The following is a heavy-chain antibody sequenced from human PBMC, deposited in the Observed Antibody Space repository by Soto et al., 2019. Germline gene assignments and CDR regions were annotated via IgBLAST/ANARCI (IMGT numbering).Heavy chain of an antibody. J-gene: IGHJ4*02. CDR1: GFTFSSYV. Sequence: EVQLLESGGGLVQPGGSLRLSCAASGFTFSSYVMTGVRQAPGKGLEWVSGISGSGGSTYYSDSVKGRFTISRDNSKNTLHLQMNSLRAEDTALYYCAKGYYSGSYYASIDYWGQGTLVTVSS. CDR2: ISGSGGST. V-gene: IGHV3-23*01. D-gene: IGHD3-10*01. CDR3: AKGYYSGSYYASIDY.